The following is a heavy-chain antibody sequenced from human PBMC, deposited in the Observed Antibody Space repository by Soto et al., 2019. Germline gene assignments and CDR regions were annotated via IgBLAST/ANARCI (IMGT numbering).Heavy chain of an antibody. D-gene: IGHD4-17*01. J-gene: IGHJ4*02. Sequence: EVQLSESGGGLVQPGGSLRLSCAATGFTLRTNGMSWARQAPGKGLEWVSSFSGSGDDTWYAASLKGRFTISRDNSKNTLYLQMNSLRAEDTALYYCAGHGGYSYLGQGTLVTVSS. CDR3: AGHGGYSY. CDR1: GFTLRTNG. V-gene: IGHV3-23*01. CDR2: FSGSGDDT.